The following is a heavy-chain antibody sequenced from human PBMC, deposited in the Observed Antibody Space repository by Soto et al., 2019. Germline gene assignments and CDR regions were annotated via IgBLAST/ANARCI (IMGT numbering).Heavy chain of an antibody. CDR3: AKRARDGYNSPIDY. J-gene: IGHJ4*02. CDR2: ILGRGYER. V-gene: IGHV3-23*01. CDR1: GFSFSNYA. D-gene: IGHD5-12*01. Sequence: EVQMLESGGALVQPGGSLRLSCAASGFSFSNYAMNWVRQAPGKGLEGVADILGRGYERYSADSVKGRFTISRDNSKNTLYLQMDSLRVEDTAVYYCAKRARDGYNSPIDYWGQGTLVTVSS.